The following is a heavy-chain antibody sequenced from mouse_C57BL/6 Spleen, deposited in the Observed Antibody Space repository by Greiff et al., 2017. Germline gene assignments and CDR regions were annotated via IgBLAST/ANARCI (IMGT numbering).Heavy chain of an antibody. V-gene: IGHV1-22*01. Sequence: VQLQQPGPELVKPGASVKMSCKASGYTFTDYNMHWVKQSHGKSLEWIGYINPNNGGTSYNQKFKGKATLTVNKSSSTAYMELRSLTSEDSAVYYCAIKTDYDYDWAWFAYWGQGTLVTVSA. J-gene: IGHJ3*01. D-gene: IGHD2-4*01. CDR3: AIKTDYDYDWAWFAY. CDR2: INPNNGGT. CDR1: GYTFTDYN.